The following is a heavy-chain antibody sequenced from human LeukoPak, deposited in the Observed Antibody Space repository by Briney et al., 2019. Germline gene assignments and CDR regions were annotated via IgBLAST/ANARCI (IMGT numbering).Heavy chain of an antibody. V-gene: IGHV4-39*07. CDR3: ARVPYYDILTGNWFDP. CDR2: IYYSGST. Sequence: PSETLSLTCTVSGGSISSSSYYWGWIRQPPGKGLEWIGSIYYSGSTYYNPSLKSRVTISVDTSKNQFSLKLGSVTAADTAVYYCARVPYYDILTGNWFDPWGQGTLVTVSS. CDR1: GGSISSSSYY. J-gene: IGHJ5*02. D-gene: IGHD3-9*01.